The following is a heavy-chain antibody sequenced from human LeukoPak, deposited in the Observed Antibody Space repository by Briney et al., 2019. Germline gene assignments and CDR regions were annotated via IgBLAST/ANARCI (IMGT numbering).Heavy chain of an antibody. CDR3: ARDRDYYGSGSYYTGWAPDAFDI. V-gene: IGHV3-21*01. CDR2: ISSSSSYI. J-gene: IGHJ3*02. CDR1: GFTFSSYS. D-gene: IGHD3-10*01. Sequence: PGGSLRLSCAASGFTFSSYSMNWVRQAPGKGLEWVSSISSSSSYIYYADSVKGRFTIPRDNAKNSLYLQMNSLRAEDTAVYYCARDRDYYGSGSYYTGWAPDAFDIWGQGTMVTVSS.